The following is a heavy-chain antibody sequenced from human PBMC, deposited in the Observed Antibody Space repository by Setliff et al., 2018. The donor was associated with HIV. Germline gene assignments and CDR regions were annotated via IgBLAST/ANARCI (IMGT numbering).Heavy chain of an antibody. CDR1: GFTFSNAW. D-gene: IGHD3-10*02. V-gene: IGHV3-53*01. CDR3: ARVFGPFDY. CDR2: IYSVGIT. J-gene: IGHJ4*02. Sequence: SLRLSCAASGFTFSNAWMSWVRQAPGKGLEWVSVIYSVGITYYTDSVKGRFTISRDNSKNTLYLQMNSLRAEDTAVYYCARVFGPFDYWGQGTLVTVSS.